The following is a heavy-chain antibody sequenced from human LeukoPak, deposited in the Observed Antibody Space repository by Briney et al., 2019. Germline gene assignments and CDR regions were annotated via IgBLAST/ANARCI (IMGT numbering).Heavy chain of an antibody. V-gene: IGHV3-7*01. CDR3: AGRHCSGGGCYFAGADPFDY. Sequence: GGSLRLSCAASGFTFSSYGMHWVRQAPGKGLEWVANIKQDGSEKYYVDSVKGRFTISRDNARNSLYLQMNSLRVEDTAVYFCAGRHCSGGGCYFAGADPFDYWGQGTLVTVSS. J-gene: IGHJ4*02. CDR2: IKQDGSEK. CDR1: GFTFSSYG. D-gene: IGHD2-15*01.